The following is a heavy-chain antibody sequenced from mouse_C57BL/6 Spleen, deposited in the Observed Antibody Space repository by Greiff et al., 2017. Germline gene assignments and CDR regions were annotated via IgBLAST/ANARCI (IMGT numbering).Heavy chain of an antibody. CDR2: IRNKANGYTT. V-gene: IGHV7-3*01. Sequence: EVQRVESGGGLVQPGGSLRLSCAASGFTFTDYYMSWVRQPPGKALEWLGFIRNKANGYTTEYSASVKGRFTISRDNSQSILYLQMNALRAEDSATYYCASPAYYSNYDYYAMDYWGQGTSVTVSS. J-gene: IGHJ4*01. CDR3: ASPAYYSNYDYYAMDY. D-gene: IGHD2-5*01. CDR1: GFTFTDYY.